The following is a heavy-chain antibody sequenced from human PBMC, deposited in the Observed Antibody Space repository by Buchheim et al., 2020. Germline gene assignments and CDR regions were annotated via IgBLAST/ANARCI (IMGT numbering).Heavy chain of an antibody. Sequence: QVQLVESGGGVVQPGRSLRLSCAVSGFTFSSYAMHWVRQAPGKGLEWVAVISYDGSNKYYADSVKGRFTISRDNSKNTLYLQMNSLRAEDTAVYYCARDPSGGYGTGESDYWGQGTL. V-gene: IGHV3-30-3*01. D-gene: IGHD1-1*01. J-gene: IGHJ4*02. CDR2: ISYDGSNK. CDR3: ARDPSGGYGTGESDY. CDR1: GFTFSSYA.